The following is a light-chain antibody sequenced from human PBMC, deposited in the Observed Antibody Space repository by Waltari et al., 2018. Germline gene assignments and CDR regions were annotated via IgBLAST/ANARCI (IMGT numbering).Light chain of an antibody. J-gene: IGLJ2*01. CDR2: GKN. Sequence: SSELTQDPAVSVALGQTVRITCQGDSLRSYYASWYQQKPGQAPVLVIYGKNNRPSGIPDRFPGSSSGNTASLTITGAQAEDEADYYGNSRDSSGNLVVFGGGTKLTVL. V-gene: IGLV3-19*01. CDR3: NSRDSSGNLVV. CDR1: SLRSYY.